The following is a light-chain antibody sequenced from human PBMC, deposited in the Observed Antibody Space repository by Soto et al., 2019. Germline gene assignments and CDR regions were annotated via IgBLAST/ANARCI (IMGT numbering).Light chain of an antibody. Sequence: DIQMTQSPSTLSASVGDRVTITCRASQNINIWLAWYQQKPGKAPKLLIYNAAYLESGVPSRFSGSGSGTEFPLTISSLQPDDFEIYYCQQYNGDSRGFGQGTKV. CDR2: NAA. J-gene: IGKJ1*01. CDR3: QQYNGDSRG. V-gene: IGKV1-5*01. CDR1: QNINIW.